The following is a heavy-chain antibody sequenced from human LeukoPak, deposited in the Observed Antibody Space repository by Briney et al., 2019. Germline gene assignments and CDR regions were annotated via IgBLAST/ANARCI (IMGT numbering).Heavy chain of an antibody. CDR2: ISAYNGNT. CDR3: ARGPVVVPAAVKRDYYYYGMDV. V-gene: IGHV1-18*01. Sequence: PGASVKVSCKASGYSFTSYGISWVRQAPGQGLEWMGWISAYNGNTNYAQRLQGRVSMTRDTSTSTVYMELSSLRSEDTAVYYCARGPVVVPAAVKRDYYYYGMDVWGQGTTVTVSS. CDR1: GYSFTSYG. D-gene: IGHD2-2*01. J-gene: IGHJ6*02.